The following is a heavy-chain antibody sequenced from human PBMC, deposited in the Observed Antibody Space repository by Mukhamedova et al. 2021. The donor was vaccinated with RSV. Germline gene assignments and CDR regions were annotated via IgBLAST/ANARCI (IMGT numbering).Heavy chain of an antibody. CDR3: ARDKAAAGPTPGGY. Sequence: GWIGSFYYSGSTYYNPSLKSRVTISIDTSKNQFSLKLSSVTAADTAVYYCARDKAAAGPTPGGYWGQGTLVTVSS. D-gene: IGHD6-13*01. J-gene: IGHJ4*02. CDR2: FYYSGST. V-gene: IGHV4-39*07.